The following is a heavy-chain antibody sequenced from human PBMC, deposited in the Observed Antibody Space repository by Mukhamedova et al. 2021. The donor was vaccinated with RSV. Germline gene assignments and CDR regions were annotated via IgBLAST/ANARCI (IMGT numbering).Heavy chain of an antibody. Sequence: GSTYYNPSLKSRVTISVDTSKNQFSLKLSSVTAADTAVYYCARVLVRNAFDIWGQGTMVTVSS. CDR2: GST. CDR3: ARVLVRNAFDI. V-gene: IGHV4-30-2*04. D-gene: IGHD6-13*01. J-gene: IGHJ3*02.